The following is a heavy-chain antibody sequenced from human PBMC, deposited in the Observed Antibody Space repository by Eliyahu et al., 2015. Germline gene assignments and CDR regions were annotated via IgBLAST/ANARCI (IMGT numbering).Heavy chain of an antibody. D-gene: IGHD6-13*01. J-gene: IGHJ4*02. Sequence: QVQLQESGPGLVKPSETLSLXCSVSGGSISSYYWSWIRQPPGKGLEWIGYIYYSGSTNYXPSLKSRVTISVDTSKNQFSLRLSSVTAADTAVYYCAREGGGSSWYAYWGQGTLVTVSS. CDR1: GGSISSYY. CDR3: AREGGGSSWYAY. CDR2: IYYSGST. V-gene: IGHV4-59*01.